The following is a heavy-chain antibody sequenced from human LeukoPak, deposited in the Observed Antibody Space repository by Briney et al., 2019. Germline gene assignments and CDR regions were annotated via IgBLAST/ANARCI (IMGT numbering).Heavy chain of an antibody. CDR3: ARESSPTTDAFDI. CDR1: GYTFTGYY. Sequence: VASVKVSCKASGYTFTGYYMHWVRQAPGQRLEWMGWINPNSGGTKYAQKFQGRVTMTRDTSISTAYMEMRRLRSDDTAVYYCARESSPTTDAFDIWGQGTMVTVSS. D-gene: IGHD1-14*01. J-gene: IGHJ3*02. CDR2: INPNSGGT. V-gene: IGHV1-2*02.